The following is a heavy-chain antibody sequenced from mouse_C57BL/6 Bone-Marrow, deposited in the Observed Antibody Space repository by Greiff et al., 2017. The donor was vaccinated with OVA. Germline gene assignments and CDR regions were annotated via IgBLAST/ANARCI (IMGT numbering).Heavy chain of an antibody. CDR1: GYTFTNYW. CDR3: SHYGSRLYLHY. D-gene: IGHD1-1*01. Sequence: QVQLQQPGAELVRPGTSVKLSCKASGYTFTNYWMHWVKHRPGQGLEWIGVIAPSDSYINYNQKFKGRATFTVDTSSSTAYMHLSSLTAEDSAVYYCSHYGSRLYLHYRGPGTSLPVSS. V-gene: IGHV1-59*01. CDR2: IAPSDSYI. J-gene: IGHJ2*02.